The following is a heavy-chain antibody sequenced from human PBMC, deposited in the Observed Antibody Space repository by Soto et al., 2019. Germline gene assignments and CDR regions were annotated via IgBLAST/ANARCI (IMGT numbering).Heavy chain of an antibody. D-gene: IGHD2-8*01. V-gene: IGHV4-34*01. CDR3: ARGSRMVYATLFDY. CDR1: GGSFSGYY. CDR2: INHSGST. Sequence: LSLTCAVYGGSFSGYYWSWIRQPPGKGLEWIGEINHSGSTNYNPSLKSRVTISVDTSKNQFSLKLSSVTAADTAVYYCARGSRMVYATLFDYWGQGTLVTVSS. J-gene: IGHJ4*02.